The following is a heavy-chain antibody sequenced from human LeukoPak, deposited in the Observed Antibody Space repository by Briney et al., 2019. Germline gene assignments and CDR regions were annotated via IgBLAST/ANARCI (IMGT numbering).Heavy chain of an antibody. J-gene: IGHJ6*02. D-gene: IGHD3-16*01. CDR1: GFTFWSYG. V-gene: IGHV3-30*18. CDR3: AKGRRIMSSYYCMDV. Sequence: PGGSLGLSCAATGFTFWSYGMHWAPEAPGKGRVWGTVVSYDGSNKNYADSVKGRFTIPRDNSKNTLYRELNSVIVEDTAVYYCAKGRRIMSSYYCMDVWGQGTTVTVSS. CDR2: VSYDGSNK.